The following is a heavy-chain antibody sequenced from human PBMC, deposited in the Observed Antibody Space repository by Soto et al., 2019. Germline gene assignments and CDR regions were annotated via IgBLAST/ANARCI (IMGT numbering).Heavy chain of an antibody. D-gene: IGHD3-10*01. CDR3: ARRGSGHTFDY. Sequence: LSLTCAVSGASISRTGFHWGWIRQPPGQGLEWIGSIYEAGTTFYNSSLKSRVTISADTSKNHFSLQLSSVTAADTAVYYCARRGSGHTFDYWGQGTLVTVSS. CDR2: IYEAGTT. J-gene: IGHJ4*02. CDR1: GASISRTGFH. V-gene: IGHV4-39*02.